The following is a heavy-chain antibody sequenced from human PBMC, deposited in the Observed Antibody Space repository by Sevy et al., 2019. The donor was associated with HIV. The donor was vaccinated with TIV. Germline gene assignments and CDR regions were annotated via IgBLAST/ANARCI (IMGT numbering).Heavy chain of an antibody. V-gene: IGHV4-4*02. J-gene: IGHJ4*02. Sequence: SETLSLTCAVSGGSISRGNWWSWVRQPPGKGLEWIGEIFHSGSTNYNPSLKSRVTISVDKSKYQFSLNLSSVTAADTAVYYCARNGNYLLDYWGQGTLVTVSS. D-gene: IGHD3-22*01. CDR2: IFHSGST. CDR3: ARNGNYLLDY. CDR1: GGSISRGNW.